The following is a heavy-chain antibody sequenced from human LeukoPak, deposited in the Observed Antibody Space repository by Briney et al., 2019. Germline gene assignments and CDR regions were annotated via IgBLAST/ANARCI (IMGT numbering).Heavy chain of an antibody. CDR2: IYYSETT. Sequence: PSETLSLTCTVSGVSISSYYWSWIRQPPGKGLEWIGHIYYSETTNYNPSLRSRVTISVDTSKNQFSLKLSSVTAADTAVYYCATKYSSGWYWYFDLWGRGTLVTVSS. V-gene: IGHV4-59*12. D-gene: IGHD6-19*01. CDR3: ATKYSSGWYWYFDL. CDR1: GVSISSYY. J-gene: IGHJ2*01.